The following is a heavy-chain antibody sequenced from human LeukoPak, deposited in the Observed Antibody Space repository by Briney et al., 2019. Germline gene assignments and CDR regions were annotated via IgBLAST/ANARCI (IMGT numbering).Heavy chain of an antibody. V-gene: IGHV3-21*01. J-gene: IGHJ4*02. CDR1: GFTFNRYS. D-gene: IGHD3-10*01. CDR3: AREDSAYYFDY. Sequence: GGSLTLSCAASGFTFNRYSMTWVRQAPGKGREWVSYISSSSSYIYYAESVKGRFTISRDNAKNSLYLQMNSLRAEDTAVYYCAREDSAYYFDYWGQGSLVTASS. CDR2: ISSSSSYI.